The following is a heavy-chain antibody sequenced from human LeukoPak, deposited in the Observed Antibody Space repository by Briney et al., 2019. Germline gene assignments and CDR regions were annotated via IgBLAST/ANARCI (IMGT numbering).Heavy chain of an antibody. CDR3: ARGILNYGLTGFDY. CDR2: ISTNGGST. V-gene: IGHV3-64*01. D-gene: IGHD3-16*01. Sequence: GGSLRLSCAASGFTFSSYAMHWVRQAPGKGLEYVSAISTNGGSTYYAKSVKGRFTISRDNSKNTLYLQMGSLRAEDMAVYYCARGILNYGLTGFDYWGQGTLVTASS. J-gene: IGHJ4*02. CDR1: GFTFSSYA.